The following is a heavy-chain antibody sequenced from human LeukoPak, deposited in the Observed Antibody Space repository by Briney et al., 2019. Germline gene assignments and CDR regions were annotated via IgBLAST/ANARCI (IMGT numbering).Heavy chain of an antibody. V-gene: IGHV4-39*01. Sequence: SETLSLTCTVSGGSISSTTYYWGWIRQPPGKGLEWIGSSYYSGSTYYDPSLKSRVTISVDTSKNQFSLKLSSVTAADTAVYYCARHLLGYCSGGNCYYFDFWGQGTLVTVSS. CDR3: ARHLLGYCSGGNCYYFDF. J-gene: IGHJ4*02. CDR1: GGSISSTTYY. CDR2: SYYSGST. D-gene: IGHD2-15*01.